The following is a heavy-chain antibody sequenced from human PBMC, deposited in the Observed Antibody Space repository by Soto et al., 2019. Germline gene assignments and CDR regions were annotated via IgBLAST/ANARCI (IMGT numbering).Heavy chain of an antibody. CDR2: INPNSGGT. V-gene: IGHV1-2*04. CDR3: ARDGHYYDSSGYYFSYYYYYGMDV. CDR1: GYTFTGYY. J-gene: IGHJ6*02. Sequence: SVKVSCKASGYTFTGYYMHWVRQAPVQGLEWMGWINPNSGGTNYAQKFQGWVTMTRDTSISTAYMELSRLRSDDTAVYYCARDGHYYDSSGYYFSYYYYYGMDVWGQGTTVTVSS. D-gene: IGHD3-22*01.